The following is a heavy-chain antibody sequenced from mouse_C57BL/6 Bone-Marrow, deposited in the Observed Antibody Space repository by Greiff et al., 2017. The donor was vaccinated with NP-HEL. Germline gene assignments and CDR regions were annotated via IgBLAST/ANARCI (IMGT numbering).Heavy chain of an antibody. Sequence: EVMLVESGGGLVKPGGSLKLSCAASGFTFSSYAMSWVRQTPEKRLEWVATISDGGSYTYYPDNVKGRFTISRDNAKNNLYLQMSHLKSEDTAMYYCARDYYDYDKGPYAMDYWGQGTSVTVSS. D-gene: IGHD2-4*01. V-gene: IGHV5-4*01. CDR3: ARDYYDYDKGPYAMDY. CDR1: GFTFSSYA. CDR2: ISDGGSYT. J-gene: IGHJ4*01.